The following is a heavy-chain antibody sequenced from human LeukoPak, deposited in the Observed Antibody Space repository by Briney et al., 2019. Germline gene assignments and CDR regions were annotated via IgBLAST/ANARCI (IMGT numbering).Heavy chain of an antibody. CDR3: AKDISAAAGTSYFDY. Sequence: PGGSLRLSCAASGFTFDDYAMHWARQAPGKGLGWVSGISWNSGSIGYADSVKGRFTISRDNAKSSLYLQMNSLRAEDTALYYCAKDISAAAGTSYFDYWGQGTLVTVSS. CDR1: GFTFDDYA. J-gene: IGHJ4*02. CDR2: ISWNSGSI. V-gene: IGHV3-9*01. D-gene: IGHD6-13*01.